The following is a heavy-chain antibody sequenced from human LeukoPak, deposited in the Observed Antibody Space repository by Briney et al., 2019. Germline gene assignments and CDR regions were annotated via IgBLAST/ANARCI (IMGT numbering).Heavy chain of an antibody. D-gene: IGHD4-17*01. V-gene: IGHV4-34*01. J-gene: IGHJ2*01. Sequence: SETLSLTCAVYGGSFSAYYWSWIRQPPGKGLEWIGEIKHSGSTNYNPSLKSRVTISVDTSKNQFSLKLSSVTAADTAVYYCARGYGDYINWYFDLWGRGTLVTVSS. CDR1: GGSFSAYY. CDR2: IKHSGST. CDR3: ARGYGDYINWYFDL.